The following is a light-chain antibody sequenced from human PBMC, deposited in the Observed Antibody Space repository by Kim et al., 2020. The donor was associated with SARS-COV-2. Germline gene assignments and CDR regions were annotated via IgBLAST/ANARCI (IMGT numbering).Light chain of an antibody. V-gene: IGKV1-39*01. CDR3: QQSYITPFT. Sequence: DIQMTQSPSTLSASVGDRVTITCRTTQSISSHLNWYQQKPGRAPKLLISAASTLQGGVPSRFSGSGSETDFTLTISSLQPEDFATYFCQQSYITPFTFGLGTKVDIK. CDR2: AAS. J-gene: IGKJ3*01. CDR1: QSISSH.